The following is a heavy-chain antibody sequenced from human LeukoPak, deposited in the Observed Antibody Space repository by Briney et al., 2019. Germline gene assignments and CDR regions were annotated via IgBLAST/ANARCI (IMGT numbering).Heavy chain of an antibody. CDR1: GFSFADYD. CDR3: ARDQTRIAAAGPHIYYYYYGMDV. Sequence: SGGSLRLSCAASGFSFADYDMSWVRQAPGKGLEWISGINGNGRSTGYADSVKGRFTISRDNAKNSLYLQMNSLRAEDTALYYCARDQTRIAAAGPHIYYYYYGMDVWGQGTTVTVSS. J-gene: IGHJ6*02. D-gene: IGHD6-13*01. V-gene: IGHV3-20*04. CDR2: INGNGRST.